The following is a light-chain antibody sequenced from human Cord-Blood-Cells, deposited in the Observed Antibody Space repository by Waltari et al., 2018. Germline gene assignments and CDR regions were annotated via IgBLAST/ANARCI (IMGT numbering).Light chain of an antibody. J-gene: IGLJ2*01. CDR2: QDS. V-gene: IGLV3-1*01. Sequence: SYELTQQPSVSVSPGQTATITCSGDKLGEKYAGWYQQKQGQSPVLVIVQDSKRPSGIPERFSGSNSGNTATLTISGTQAMDEADYYCQAWDSSTAVVFGGGTKLTVL. CDR1: KLGEKY. CDR3: QAWDSSTAVV.